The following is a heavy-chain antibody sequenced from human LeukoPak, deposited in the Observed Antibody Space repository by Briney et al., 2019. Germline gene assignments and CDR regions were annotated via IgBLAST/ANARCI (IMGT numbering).Heavy chain of an antibody. Sequence: PGGSLRLSSAASGFTFSSYGMHWVRQAPGKGLEWVAFIRNDGSSEFYKDSVKGRFTISRDNSKNTLFLQMNSLRAEDTAVYYCAKGGDGYNYGSYFDYWGQGTLVTVSS. J-gene: IGHJ4*02. CDR3: AKGGDGYNYGSYFDY. V-gene: IGHV3-30*02. CDR2: IRNDGSSE. CDR1: GFTFSSYG. D-gene: IGHD5-24*01.